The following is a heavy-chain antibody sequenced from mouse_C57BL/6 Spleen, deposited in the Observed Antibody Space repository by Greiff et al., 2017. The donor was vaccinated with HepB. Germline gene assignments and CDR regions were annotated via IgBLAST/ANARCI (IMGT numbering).Heavy chain of an antibody. V-gene: IGHV1S81*02. CDR3: ARIKKIVATYFDY. CDR2: TNPTNGRT. Sequence: VQLQQSGAELVKAGASVKMSCKASGYTFTSYWMHWVKQRLGQGLEWFAETNPTNGRTYYNEKFKSKATLTVDKSSSTAYMLLSGPTCEDSAVYYVARIKKIVATYFDYWGQGTTLTVSS. J-gene: IGHJ2*01. D-gene: IGHD1-1*01. CDR1: GYTFTSYW.